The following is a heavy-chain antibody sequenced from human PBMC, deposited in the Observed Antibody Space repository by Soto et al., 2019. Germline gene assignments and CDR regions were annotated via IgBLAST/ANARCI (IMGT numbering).Heavy chain of an antibody. D-gene: IGHD3-10*01. J-gene: IGHJ3*02. CDR1: GGTLSDHG. V-gene: IGHV1-69*06. CDR3: ARGVYGSGNYYTGPSAFDI. CDR2: TIPVFNTA. Sequence: QVQLEQSGAAVQKPGSSVKVSCKASGGTLSDHGVAWLRQAPGHGLEWMGGTIPVFNTAKYAQKFPGRVTVTADKFTNIAYMELSSLRSEDTAFYFCARGVYGSGNYYTGPSAFDIWGQGTMVIVSS.